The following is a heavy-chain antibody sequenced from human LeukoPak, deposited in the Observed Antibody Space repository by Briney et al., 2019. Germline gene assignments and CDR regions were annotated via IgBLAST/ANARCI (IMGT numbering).Heavy chain of an antibody. CDR3: ARGGPLWRWDYYGMDV. D-gene: IGHD5-24*01. CDR2: IYSGGST. V-gene: IGHV3-66*01. CDR1: GFTVSSNY. Sequence: PGGSLRLSCAASGFTVSSNYMSWVRQAPGKGLEWVSVIYSGGSTYYADSVKGRFTISRDNSKNTLHLQMNSLRVEDTAVYYCARGGPLWRWDYYGMDVWGQGTTVTVSS. J-gene: IGHJ6*02.